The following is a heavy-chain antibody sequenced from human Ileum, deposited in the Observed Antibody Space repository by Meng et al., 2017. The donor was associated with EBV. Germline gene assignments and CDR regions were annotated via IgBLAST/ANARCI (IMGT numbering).Heavy chain of an antibody. CDR1: RGSISRSNL. CDR3: ARESYSDSSGYYSLDY. D-gene: IGHD3-22*01. Sequence: QVQRPESGPGLVKPSGTLALTCAVTRGSISRSNLWSWVRQAPGKGLEWIGEIHHTESTNYNPSLKSRVTISVDKSKNQFSLKLSSVTAADTAVYYCARESYSDSSGYYSLDYWGQGSLVTVSS. V-gene: IGHV4-4*02. CDR2: IHHTEST. J-gene: IGHJ4*02.